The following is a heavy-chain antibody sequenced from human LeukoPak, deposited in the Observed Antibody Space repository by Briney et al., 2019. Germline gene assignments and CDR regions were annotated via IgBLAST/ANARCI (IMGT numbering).Heavy chain of an antibody. CDR3: AKGETTAMVTYYFDY. CDR2: ISGSGGST. D-gene: IGHD5-18*01. J-gene: IGHJ4*02. CDR1: GFTFSDYY. Sequence: GGSLRLSCAASGFTFSDYYMSWIRQAPGKGLEWVSAISGSGGSTYYADSVKGRFTISRDNSKNTLYLQMNSLRAEDTAVYYCAKGETTAMVTYYFDYWGQGTLVTVSS. V-gene: IGHV3-23*01.